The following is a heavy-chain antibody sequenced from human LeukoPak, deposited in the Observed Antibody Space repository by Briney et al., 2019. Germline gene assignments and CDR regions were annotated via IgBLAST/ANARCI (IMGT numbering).Heavy chain of an antibody. CDR3: AKDLAYYFDY. CDR2: IRYDGSNK. V-gene: IGHV3-30*02. CDR1: GFTFSSYG. D-gene: IGHD3-3*02. J-gene: IGHJ4*02. Sequence: GGSLRLSCAASGFTFSSYGMHWVRQAPGKGLEWVAVIRYDGSNKYYADSVKGRFTISRDNSKNTLYLQMNSLRAEDTAVYYCAKDLAYYFDYWGPGNLVTVSS.